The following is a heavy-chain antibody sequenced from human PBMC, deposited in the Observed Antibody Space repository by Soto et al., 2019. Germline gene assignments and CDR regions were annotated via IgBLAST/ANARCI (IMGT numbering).Heavy chain of an antibody. Sequence: VGSLRLSCVASGFTFTTYWMSWVRQAPGKGLEWVANIRQDGGAQYYVDSVKGRFTISRDNAKNSVYLQMNNLRVEDTAIYYCGKDRGFELMINSHWGPGTLV. CDR1: GFTFTTYW. CDR3: GKDRGFELMINSH. J-gene: IGHJ4*02. CDR2: IRQDGGAQ. D-gene: IGHD3-16*01. V-gene: IGHV3-7*03.